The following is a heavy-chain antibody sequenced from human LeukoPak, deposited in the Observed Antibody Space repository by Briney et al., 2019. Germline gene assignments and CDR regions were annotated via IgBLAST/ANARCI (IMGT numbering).Heavy chain of an antibody. Sequence: GGSLRLSCAASGFTFSSYAMSWVHQAPGKGLEWVSGISGSGGSTYYADSVKGRFTISRDNSKNTLYLQMNSLRAEDTAVYYCAKGAGYYYYYGMDVWGQGTTVTVSS. CDR2: ISGSGGST. D-gene: IGHD5-12*01. CDR1: GFTFSSYA. V-gene: IGHV3-23*01. CDR3: AKGAGYYYYYGMDV. J-gene: IGHJ6*02.